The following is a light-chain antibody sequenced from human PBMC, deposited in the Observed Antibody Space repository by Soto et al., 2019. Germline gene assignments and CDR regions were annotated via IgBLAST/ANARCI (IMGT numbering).Light chain of an antibody. Sequence: QSALTQPASVSGSPGQSITISCTGTSSDVGGYNYVSWYQQHPGKAPKLMIYEVSNRPSGVSNRFSGSKSGNTASLTISGLQAEDAADYYCSSSTSSTYVFGTGTKLTVL. CDR3: SSSTSSTYV. J-gene: IGLJ1*01. CDR2: EVS. CDR1: SSDVGGYNY. V-gene: IGLV2-14*01.